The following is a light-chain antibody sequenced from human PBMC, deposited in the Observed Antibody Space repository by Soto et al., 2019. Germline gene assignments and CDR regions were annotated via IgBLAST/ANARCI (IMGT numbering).Light chain of an antibody. CDR2: QDN. CDR1: KLGDKY. V-gene: IGLV3-1*01. CDR3: QAWDSSTAV. Sequence: YELTQPPSVSVSPGQTASITCSGDKLGDKYACWYQQKPGQSPVLVIYQDNKRPSGIPERFSGSNSGNTATLTISGTQAMDEADYYCQAWDSSTAVFGGGTKLTVL. J-gene: IGLJ2*01.